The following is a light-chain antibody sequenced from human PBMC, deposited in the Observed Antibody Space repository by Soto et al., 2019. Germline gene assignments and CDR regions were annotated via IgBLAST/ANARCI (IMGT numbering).Light chain of an antibody. J-gene: IGKJ1*01. V-gene: IGKV1-5*03. CDR3: QQYHTSPWS. CDR1: QNIDTW. CDR2: KAS. Sequence: DIQMTQSPSTLSASVGDRVTITCRASQNIDTWVAWYQLKPGKAPKFLIYKASTLQSGVPSRFGGSGSGTEFTPTISNLQPDDFATYYCQQYHTSPWSFDQGPNVENK.